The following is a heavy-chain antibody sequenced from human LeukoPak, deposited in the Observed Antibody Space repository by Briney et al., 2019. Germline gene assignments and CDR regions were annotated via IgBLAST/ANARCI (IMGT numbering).Heavy chain of an antibody. CDR2: IYQRGST. J-gene: IGHJ6*03. CDR3: ARDDYYYYYYMDV. V-gene: IGHV4-38-2*02. CDR1: GYSISSGYY. Sequence: SETLSLTCTVSGYSISSGYYWGWIRPPPGKGLEWIGSIYQRGSTYYNPSLKSRVTISVDTSKNQFSLKLSSVTAADTAVYYCARDDYYYYYYMDVWGKGTTVTVSS.